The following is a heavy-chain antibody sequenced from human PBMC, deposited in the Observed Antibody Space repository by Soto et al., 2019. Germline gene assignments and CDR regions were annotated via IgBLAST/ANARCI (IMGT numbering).Heavy chain of an antibody. V-gene: IGHV1-69*13. D-gene: IGHD2-2*01. CDR3: ARDLKIAEDCSSTSCYRYYYYGMDV. J-gene: IGHJ6*02. Sequence: GASVKVSCKASGGTFSSYAISWVRQAPGQGLEWMGGIIPIFGTANYAQKFQGRVTITADESTSKAYMELSSLRSEDTAVYYCARDLKIAEDCSSTSCYRYYYYGMDVWGQGTTVTVSS. CDR2: IIPIFGTA. CDR1: GGTFSSYA.